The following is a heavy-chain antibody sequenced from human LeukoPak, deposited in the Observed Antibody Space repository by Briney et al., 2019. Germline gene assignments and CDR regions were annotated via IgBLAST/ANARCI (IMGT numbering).Heavy chain of an antibody. CDR1: GFTFSSYA. V-gene: IGHV3-64D*06. CDR3: VKDAGYSCGMTYFDY. Sequence: PGGSLRLSCSASGFTFSSYAMHWVRQAPGKGLEYVSAISSNGGSTYYADSVKGRFTISRDNSKNTLYLQMSSLRAEDAAVYYCVKDAGYSCGMTYFDYWGQGTLVTVSS. D-gene: IGHD5-18*01. J-gene: IGHJ4*02. CDR2: ISSNGGST.